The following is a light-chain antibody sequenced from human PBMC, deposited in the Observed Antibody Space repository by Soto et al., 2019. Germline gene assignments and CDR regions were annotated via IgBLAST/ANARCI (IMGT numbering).Light chain of an antibody. CDR2: GAS. CDR1: QRINNNF. CDR3: QQYGISPGFT. V-gene: IGKV3-20*01. J-gene: IGKJ3*01. Sequence: EVVLTQSPGTLSLSPGERATLSCRASQRINNNFLAWYQQKPGQAPRLLIYGASSRATGIPDRFTGSGSGTDFTXTISXXXXXXXXXYYCQQYGISPGFTFGPGTKV.